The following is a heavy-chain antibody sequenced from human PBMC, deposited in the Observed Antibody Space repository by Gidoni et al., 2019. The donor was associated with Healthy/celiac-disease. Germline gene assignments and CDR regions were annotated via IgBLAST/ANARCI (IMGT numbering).Heavy chain of an antibody. CDR1: GFTFDDYA. D-gene: IGHD3-16*01. Sequence: EVQLVESGGGLVQPGRSLRLSCAASGFTFDDYAMHWVRQAPGKGLEWVSGISWNSGSIGYADSVKGRFTISRDNAKNSLYLQMNSLRAEDTALYYCAKAPMGEWLDTSFDYWGQGTLVTVSS. J-gene: IGHJ4*02. CDR3: AKAPMGEWLDTSFDY. V-gene: IGHV3-9*01. CDR2: ISWNSGSI.